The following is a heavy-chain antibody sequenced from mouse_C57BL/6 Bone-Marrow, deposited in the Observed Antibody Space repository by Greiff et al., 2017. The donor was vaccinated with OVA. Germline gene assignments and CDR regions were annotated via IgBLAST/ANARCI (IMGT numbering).Heavy chain of an antibody. CDR3: ALGYYGASFAY. Sequence: EVMLVESGGDLVKPGGSLKLSCAASGFTFSSYGMSWVRQTPDKRLEWVATISSGGSYTYYPDSVKGRVTISRDNAKNTLYLQMSSLKSEDTAMYDCALGYYGASFAYWGQGTLVTVSA. CDR2: ISSGGSYT. J-gene: IGHJ3*01. D-gene: IGHD1-1*01. V-gene: IGHV5-6*01. CDR1: GFTFSSYG.